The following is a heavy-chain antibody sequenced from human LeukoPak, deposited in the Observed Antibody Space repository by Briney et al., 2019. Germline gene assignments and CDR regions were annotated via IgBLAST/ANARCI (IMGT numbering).Heavy chain of an antibody. V-gene: IGHV4-34*01. D-gene: IGHD1-7*01. CDR1: GGSFSGYY. J-gene: IGHJ3*02. CDR3: ARGRYNWNYVAFDI. CDR2: INHSGST. Sequence: NPSETLSLTCAVYGGSFSGYYWSWIRQPPGKGLEWIGEINHSGSTNYNPSLKSRVTISVDTSKNQFSLKLSSVTAADTAVYYCARGRYNWNYVAFDIWGQGAMVTVSS.